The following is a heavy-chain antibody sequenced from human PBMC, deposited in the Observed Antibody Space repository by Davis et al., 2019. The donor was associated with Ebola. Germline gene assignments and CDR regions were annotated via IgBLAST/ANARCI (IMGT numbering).Heavy chain of an antibody. J-gene: IGHJ6*03. D-gene: IGHD2-2*01. Sequence: ASVKVSCKASGYTFTSYAMHWVRQAPGQRLEWMGWINAGNGNTKYSQKFQGRVTITRDTSASTAYMELSSLRSEDTAVYYCARDTVVRHYYYMDVWGKGTTVTVSS. CDR1: GYTFTSYA. CDR2: INAGNGNT. CDR3: ARDTVVRHYYYMDV. V-gene: IGHV1-3*01.